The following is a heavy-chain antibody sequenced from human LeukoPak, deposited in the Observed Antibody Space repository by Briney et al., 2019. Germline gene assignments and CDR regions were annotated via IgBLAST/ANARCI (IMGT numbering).Heavy chain of an antibody. D-gene: IGHD7-27*01. CDR2: MNPNSGNT. CDR3: ARGPQLGIRYYYHMDV. Sequence: ASVKVSCKASGYTFTSYDINWVRQATGQGLEWMGWMNPNSGNTGYAQKFQGRVTMTRNTSISTAYMELSSLRSEDTAVHYCARGPQLGIRYYYHMDVWGKGTTVTVSS. V-gene: IGHV1-8*01. J-gene: IGHJ6*03. CDR1: GYTFTSYD.